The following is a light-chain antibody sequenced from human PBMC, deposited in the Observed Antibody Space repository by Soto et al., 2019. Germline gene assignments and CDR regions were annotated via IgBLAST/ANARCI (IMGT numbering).Light chain of an antibody. CDR3: MQETHWPPYS. V-gene: IGKV2-30*01. CDR2: KVS. CDR1: QSLVWSDGNTY. J-gene: IGKJ2*03. Sequence: VVLPQSQLSLPVTLGQPASISCRSSQSLVWSDGNTYLNWYQQRPGQSPRRLIYKVSNRDSGVPDRFSGSGSVTDFTLKISRVEAEDVGVYYCMQETHWPPYSFGQGTKLEIK.